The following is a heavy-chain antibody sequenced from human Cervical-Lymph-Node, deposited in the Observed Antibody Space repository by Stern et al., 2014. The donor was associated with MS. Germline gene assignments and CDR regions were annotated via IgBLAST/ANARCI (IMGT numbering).Heavy chain of an antibody. V-gene: IGHV1-46*01. D-gene: IGHD1-26*01. J-gene: IGHJ5*02. CDR3: ARGKLGSVYNWFDP. CDR1: GYIFTSYH. Sequence: VKLVESGAAVKKPGASVRVSCKTSGYIFTSYHIQWVRQAPVQGLEWIGVINPGGGIPIYAQNFKDRLHMTTDTSQSTVSMDLSSLTSDDTAVYYCARGKLGSVYNWFDPWGQGTLVTVSS. CDR2: INPGGGIP.